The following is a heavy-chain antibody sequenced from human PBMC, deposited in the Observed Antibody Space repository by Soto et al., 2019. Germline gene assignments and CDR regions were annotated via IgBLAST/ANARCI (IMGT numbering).Heavy chain of an antibody. CDR2: ISRSFSPT. CDR3: AKYRVTIFGVVKNFDY. Sequence: PGGSLRLSCAAAGFTFSTYSMVWVRRAPGRGLEWVSYISRSFSPTHYADSVKGRFTISRDNAKTTLYLQMDSLGAEDTAVYYCAKYRVTIFGVVKNFDYWGQGTLVTVSS. D-gene: IGHD3-3*01. CDR1: GFTFSTYS. V-gene: IGHV3-48*01. J-gene: IGHJ4*02.